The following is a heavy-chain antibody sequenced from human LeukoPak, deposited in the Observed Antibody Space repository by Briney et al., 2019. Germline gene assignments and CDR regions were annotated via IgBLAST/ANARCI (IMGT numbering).Heavy chain of an antibody. Sequence: SETLSLTCTVSGGSFSSYFWSWIRQPPGKGLEWIGYIYYSESTHYNSSLKSRVTISLDTSRNQFSLKLSSVTAADTAVYYCARQLGDRLLFDYWGQGTLVTVSS. V-gene: IGHV4-59*01. CDR2: IYYSEST. CDR3: ARQLGDRLLFDY. CDR1: GGSFSSYF. J-gene: IGHJ4*02. D-gene: IGHD2-21*01.